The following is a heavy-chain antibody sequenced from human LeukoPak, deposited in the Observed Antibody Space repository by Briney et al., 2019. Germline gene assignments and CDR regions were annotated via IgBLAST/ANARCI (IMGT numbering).Heavy chain of an antibody. D-gene: IGHD7-27*01. Sequence: PSETLSLTCTVSGGSISSYYWSWIRQPPGKGLEWIGYIYYSGSTNYNPSLKSRVTISVDTSKNQFSLKLSSVTAADTAVYYCARDTRLGLGRSDAFDIWGQGTMVTVSS. V-gene: IGHV4-59*01. CDR2: IYYSGST. CDR3: ARDTRLGLGRSDAFDI. CDR1: GGSISSYY. J-gene: IGHJ3*02.